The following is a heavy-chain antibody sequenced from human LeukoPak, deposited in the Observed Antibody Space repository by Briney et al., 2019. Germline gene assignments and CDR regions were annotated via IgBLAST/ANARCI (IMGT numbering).Heavy chain of an antibody. V-gene: IGHV1-8*01. J-gene: IGHJ4*02. CDR2: MNPNSGNT. CDR3: SMYGSGTSFVDY. Sequence: ASVKVSCKASGYTFTSYDINWVRQATGQGLEWMGWMNPNSGNTGYAQKFQGRITITRDTSISTAYMQMNNLSSADTAVYFCSMYGSGTSFVDYWGQGTLVTVSS. D-gene: IGHD3-10*01. CDR1: GYTFTSYD.